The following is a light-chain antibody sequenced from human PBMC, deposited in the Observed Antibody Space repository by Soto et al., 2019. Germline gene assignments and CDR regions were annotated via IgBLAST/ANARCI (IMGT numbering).Light chain of an antibody. J-gene: IGLJ1*01. CDR3: RTWGTGIQV. CDR1: DGHSNFA. Sequence: QPVLTQSPSASASLGDSVKLTCTLSDGHSNFAIAWHQQQPQKGPRFLMKVHSDGSHKKGDGIPDRFSGSSSGADRHLIISGLQSEDEADYYCRTWGTGIQVFGIGTKVTVL. CDR2: VHSDGSH. V-gene: IGLV4-69*01.